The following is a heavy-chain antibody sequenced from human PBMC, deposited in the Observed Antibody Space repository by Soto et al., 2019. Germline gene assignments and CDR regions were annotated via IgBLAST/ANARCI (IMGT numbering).Heavy chain of an antibody. CDR2: IYYSGST. Sequence: SETLSLTCTVSGGSISSYYWSWIRQPPGKGLEWIGYIYYSGSTNYNPSLKSRVTISVDTSKNQFSLKLSSVTAADTAVYYCARDGLRYCSGGSCYPGDAFDIWGQGTMVPSPQ. V-gene: IGHV4-59*01. CDR1: GGSISSYY. CDR3: ARDGLRYCSGGSCYPGDAFDI. D-gene: IGHD2-15*01. J-gene: IGHJ3*02.